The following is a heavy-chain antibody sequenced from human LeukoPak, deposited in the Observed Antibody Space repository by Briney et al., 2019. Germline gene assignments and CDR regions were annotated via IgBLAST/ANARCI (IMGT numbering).Heavy chain of an antibody. Sequence: PGGSLRLSCAASGFTFSSYWMSWVRQAPGKGLEWVANIKQDGSEKYYVDSVKGRFTISRDNAKNSLYLRMNSLRAEDTAVYYCARVRGYSYAYFDYWGQGTLVTVSS. CDR1: GFTFSSYW. D-gene: IGHD5-18*01. CDR2: IKQDGSEK. CDR3: ARVRGYSYAYFDY. J-gene: IGHJ4*02. V-gene: IGHV3-7*01.